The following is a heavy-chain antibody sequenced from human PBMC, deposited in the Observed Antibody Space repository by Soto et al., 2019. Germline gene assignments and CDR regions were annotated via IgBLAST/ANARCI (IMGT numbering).Heavy chain of an antibody. Sequence: GGSLRLSCAASGFTFSSYGMHWVRQAPGKGLEWVAVISYDGSNKYYADSVKGRFTISRDNSKNTLYLQMNSLRAEDTAVYYCAKDLFSYYGSGSPLDYWGQGTLVTVSS. V-gene: IGHV3-30*18. CDR1: GFTFSSYG. J-gene: IGHJ4*02. CDR2: ISYDGSNK. CDR3: AKDLFSYYGSGSPLDY. D-gene: IGHD3-10*01.